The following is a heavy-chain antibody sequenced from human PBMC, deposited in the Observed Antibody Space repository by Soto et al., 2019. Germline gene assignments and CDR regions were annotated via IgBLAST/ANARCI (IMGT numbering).Heavy chain of an antibody. D-gene: IGHD4-17*01. J-gene: IGHJ3*02. Sequence: QVQLVQSGAEVKKPGASVKVSCTASGYTFTSYGISWVRQAPGQGLEWMGWISAYNGNTNYAQKLQGRVTMTTDTSTSTDYMELRSLRSDDTAVYYCARYDPHHSDDYGYPVAFDIWGQGTMVTVSS. V-gene: IGHV1-18*01. CDR1: GYTFTSYG. CDR2: ISAYNGNT. CDR3: ARYDPHHSDDYGYPVAFDI.